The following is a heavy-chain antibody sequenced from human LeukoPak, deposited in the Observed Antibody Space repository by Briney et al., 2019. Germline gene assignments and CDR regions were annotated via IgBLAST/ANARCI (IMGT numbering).Heavy chain of an antibody. D-gene: IGHD5-12*01. CDR1: GGSFSGYY. V-gene: IGHV4-34*01. CDR3: AREGWLRRNYYYYYMDV. CDR2: INHSGST. J-gene: IGHJ6*03. Sequence: SETLSLTCAVYGGSFSGYYWSWIRQPPGKGLEWIGEINHSGSTNYNPSLKSRVTISVDTSKNQFSLQLNSVTPEDTAVYYCAREGWLRRNYYYYYMDVWGKGTTVTISS.